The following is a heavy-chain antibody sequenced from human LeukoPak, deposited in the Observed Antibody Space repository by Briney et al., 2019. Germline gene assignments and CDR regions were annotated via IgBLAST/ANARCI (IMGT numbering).Heavy chain of an antibody. V-gene: IGHV3-7*01. CDR2: IKQDGSEK. Sequence: GGSLRLSCATSGFTFTTYEMNWVRQAPGKGLEWVANIKQDGSEKYYVDSVKGRFTISRDNAKNSLYLQMNSPRAEDTAVYYCARDRWDVSDYWGQGTLVTVSS. CDR3: ARDRWDVSDY. CDR1: GFTFTTYE. D-gene: IGHD1-26*01. J-gene: IGHJ4*02.